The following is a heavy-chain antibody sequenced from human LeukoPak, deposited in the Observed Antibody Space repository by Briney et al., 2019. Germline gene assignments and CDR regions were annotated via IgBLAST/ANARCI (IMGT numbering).Heavy chain of an antibody. CDR2: IYHSGHT. Sequence: PSETLSLTCTVSGASVSSDYWSWIRQSPGKGLEWIGYIYHSGHTMSNPSLKSRVSLSLDTSDNQFSLKLSSVTAADTAVYYCARHPFQYPFDHWGQGTVVSVSS. J-gene: IGHJ5*02. CDR3: ARHPFQYPFDH. V-gene: IGHV4-59*08. CDR1: GASVSSDY. D-gene: IGHD2/OR15-2a*01.